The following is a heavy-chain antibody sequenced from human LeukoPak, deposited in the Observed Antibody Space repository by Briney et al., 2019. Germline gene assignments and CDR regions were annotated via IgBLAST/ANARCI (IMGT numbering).Heavy chain of an antibody. CDR2: IYHSGST. Sequence: SETLSLTCTVSGYSISSGYYWGWVRQPPGKGLEWIGSIYHSGSTYYNPSLKSRVTISVDTSKNQFSLHLNSVTAADTAVYYCATEGRTTVTTTSNWGQGTLVTVSS. J-gene: IGHJ4*02. CDR3: ATEGRTTVTTTSN. V-gene: IGHV4-38-2*02. D-gene: IGHD4-17*01. CDR1: GYSISSGYY.